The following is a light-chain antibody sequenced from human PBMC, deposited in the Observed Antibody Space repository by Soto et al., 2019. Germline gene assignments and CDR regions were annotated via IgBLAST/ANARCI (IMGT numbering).Light chain of an antibody. CDR2: GAS. CDR3: QHRTNWPSFI. CDR1: QSVSSSY. Sequence: EIVLTQSPGTLSLSPGERATLSCRASQSVSSSYLAWYQQKPGQAPRLLIYGASSRATGIPARFSGSGSGTDFTLTISSLEPEDFAVYYCQHRTNWPSFIFGQGTRLEIK. J-gene: IGKJ5*01. V-gene: IGKV3D-20*02.